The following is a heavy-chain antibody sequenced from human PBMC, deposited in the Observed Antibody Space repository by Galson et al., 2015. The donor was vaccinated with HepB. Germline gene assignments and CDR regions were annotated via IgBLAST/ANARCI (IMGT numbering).Heavy chain of an antibody. Sequence: SLRLSCAASGFTFSSYSMNWVRQAPGEGLEWVSYISSSSSTIYYADSVKGRFTISRDNAKNPLYLQMNSLRAEDTAVYYCASNHQGSDSSSWYLGERLYLNYFDYWGQGTLVTVSP. CDR2: ISSSSSTI. V-gene: IGHV3-48*01. D-gene: IGHD6-13*01. CDR1: GFTFSSYS. CDR3: ASNHQGSDSSSWYLGERLYLNYFDY. J-gene: IGHJ4*02.